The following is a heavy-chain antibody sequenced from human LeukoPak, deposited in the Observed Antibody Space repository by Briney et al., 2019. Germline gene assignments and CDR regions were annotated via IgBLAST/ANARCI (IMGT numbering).Heavy chain of an antibody. J-gene: IGHJ3*02. Sequence: GASVKVSCKASGYTFTSYDINWVRQATGQGLEWMGWMNPNSANTGYSQKFQGRVTITRNTSISTAYMELSSLRSEDTAVYYCARQYNWNYPAFDIWGQGTMVTVSS. D-gene: IGHD1-7*01. V-gene: IGHV1-8*03. CDR2: MNPNSANT. CDR1: GYTFTSYD. CDR3: ARQYNWNYPAFDI.